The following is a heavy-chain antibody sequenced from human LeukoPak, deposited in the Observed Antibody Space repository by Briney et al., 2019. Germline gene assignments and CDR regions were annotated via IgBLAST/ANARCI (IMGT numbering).Heavy chain of an antibody. D-gene: IGHD3-10*01. CDR1: GYTFTGYY. V-gene: IGHV1-18*04. CDR3: GSFDY. Sequence: ASVKVSCKASGYTFTGYYMHWVRQAPGQGLEWMGWISAYNGNTNYAQKLQGRVTMTTDTSTSTAYMDTAVYYCARDHYYGSGSFDYWGQGTLVTVSS. CDR2: ISAYNGNT. J-gene: IGHJ4*02.